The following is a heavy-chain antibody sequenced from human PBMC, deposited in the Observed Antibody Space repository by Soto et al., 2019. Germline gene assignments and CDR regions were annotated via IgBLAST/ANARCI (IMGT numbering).Heavy chain of an antibody. J-gene: IGHJ3*02. V-gene: IGHV4-59*01. CDR1: GGSISSYY. CDR2: IYYSGST. D-gene: IGHD3-9*01. Sequence: KASETLSLTCTVSGGSISSYYWSWIRQPPGKGLEWIGYIYYSGSTNYNPSLKSRVTISVDTSKNQFSLKLSSVTAADTAVYYCARDYRYDILTGRDAFDIWGQGTMVTVSS. CDR3: ARDYRYDILTGRDAFDI.